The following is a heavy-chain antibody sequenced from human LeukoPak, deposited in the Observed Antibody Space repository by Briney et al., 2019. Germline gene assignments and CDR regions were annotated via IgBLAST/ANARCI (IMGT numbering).Heavy chain of an antibody. D-gene: IGHD5-18*01. CDR2: IQYDGSNE. CDR3: ARDSVATARIGYYYYYMDV. Sequence: PGGSLRLSCAASRFTFSSYGMHWVRQAPGKGLEWVAYIQYDGSNEQYADSVKGRFSISRDSSKNILYLQMNSLRSDDTAVYYCARDSVATARIGYYYYYMDVWGKGTTVTVSS. CDR1: RFTFSSYG. V-gene: IGHV3-30*02. J-gene: IGHJ6*03.